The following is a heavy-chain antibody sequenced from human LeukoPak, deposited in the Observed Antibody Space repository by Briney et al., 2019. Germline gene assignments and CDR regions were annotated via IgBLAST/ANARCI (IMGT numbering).Heavy chain of an antibody. V-gene: IGHV4-30-4*01. CDR2: IYYSGST. CDR1: GGSINSGDYHY. Sequence: SQTLSLTCTVSGGSINSGDYHYWSWIRQPPGKGLEWIGYIYYSGSTYYNPSLKSRVTISVDMSKNQFSLKLSSVSAADTAVYYCARHDYGDYGALDIWGQGTMVTVSS. CDR3: ARHDYGDYGALDI. D-gene: IGHD4-17*01. J-gene: IGHJ3*02.